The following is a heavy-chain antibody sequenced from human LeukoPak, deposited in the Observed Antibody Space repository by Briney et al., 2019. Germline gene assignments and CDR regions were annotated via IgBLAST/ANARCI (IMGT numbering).Heavy chain of an antibody. CDR2: IGGGDT. Sequence: PGGSLRLSCSASGFTLRNFAISWVRQAPGKGLEWVSSIGGGDTHYADSVKGRFTISRDDSRSTVDLQMSSLRAEDTDVYYCAKDGQSFNSMYDYFDSWGQGTLVTVSS. CDR1: GFTLRNFA. CDR3: AKDGQSFNSMYDYFDS. J-gene: IGHJ4*02. V-gene: IGHV3-23*01. D-gene: IGHD2-8*01.